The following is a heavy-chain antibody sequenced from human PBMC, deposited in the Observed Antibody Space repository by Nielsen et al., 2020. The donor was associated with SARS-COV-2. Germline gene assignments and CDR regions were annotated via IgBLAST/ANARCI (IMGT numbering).Heavy chain of an antibody. CDR2: ISYDGSNK. Sequence: GESLKISCAASGFTFSDYYMSWIRQAPGKGLEWVAVISYDGSNKYYADSVKGRFTISRDNSKNTLYLQMNSLRAEDTAVYYCAKSSMATIASFDYWGQGTLVTVSS. CDR1: GFTFSDYY. J-gene: IGHJ4*02. V-gene: IGHV3-30*18. CDR3: AKSSMATIASFDY. D-gene: IGHD5-24*01.